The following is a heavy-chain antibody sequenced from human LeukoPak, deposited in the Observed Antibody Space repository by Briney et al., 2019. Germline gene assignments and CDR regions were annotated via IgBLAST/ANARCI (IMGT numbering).Heavy chain of an antibody. Sequence: PGGSLRLSCAASGFTFTKYWMTWVRQAPGKGLEWVGNIKQDGSDKNYMDSVKGRFTISRDNTKNSVYLQMSSLRAEDTAVYYCARTPHSGYDWFDYWGQGTLVTVSS. CDR3: ARTPHSGYDWFDY. CDR1: GFTFTKYW. V-gene: IGHV3-7*01. CDR2: IKQDGSDK. D-gene: IGHD5-12*01. J-gene: IGHJ4*02.